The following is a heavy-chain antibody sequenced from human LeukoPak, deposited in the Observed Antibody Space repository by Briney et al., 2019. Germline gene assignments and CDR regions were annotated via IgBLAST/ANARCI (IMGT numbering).Heavy chain of an antibody. CDR3: ARDMGYDSSGHPN. CDR1: GFAFSSYS. V-gene: IGHV3-21*01. D-gene: IGHD3-22*01. Sequence: PGGSLRLSCAASGFAFSSYSMNWVRQAPGKGLEWVSSISSSSSYIYYADSVKGRLTISRDNAKNSLYLQMNSLRAEDTAVYYCARDMGYDSSGHPNWGQGTLVTVSS. CDR2: ISSSSSYI. J-gene: IGHJ4*02.